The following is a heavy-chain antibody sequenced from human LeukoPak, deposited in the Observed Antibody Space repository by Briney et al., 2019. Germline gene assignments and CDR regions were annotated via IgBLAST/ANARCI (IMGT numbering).Heavy chain of an antibody. CDR3: ARPQSKVYCSGGSCYDYWYFDL. Sequence: GESLKISCKGSGYSFTSYWIGWVRQMPGKGLEWMGIIYPGDPDTRYSPSFQGQVTISADKSISTAYLQWSSLKASDTAMYYCARPQSKVYCSGGSCYDYWYFDLWGRGTLVTVSS. V-gene: IGHV5-51*01. D-gene: IGHD2-15*01. CDR1: GYSFTSYW. CDR2: IYPGDPDT. J-gene: IGHJ2*01.